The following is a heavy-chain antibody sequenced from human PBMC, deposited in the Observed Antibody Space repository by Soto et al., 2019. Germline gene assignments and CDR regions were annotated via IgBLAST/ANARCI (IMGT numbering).Heavy chain of an antibody. CDR3: ARGGIAAAGTQGHYYYYYVMDV. J-gene: IGHJ6*02. CDR2: ISAYNGNT. D-gene: IGHD6-13*01. Sequence: ASVKVSCKASGYTFTSYGISWVRQAPGQGLEWMGWISAYNGNTNYAQKLQGRVTMTTDTSTSTAYMELRSLRSDDTAVYYCARGGIAAAGTQGHYYYYYVMDVWGQGTTVTVS. V-gene: IGHV1-18*01. CDR1: GYTFTSYG.